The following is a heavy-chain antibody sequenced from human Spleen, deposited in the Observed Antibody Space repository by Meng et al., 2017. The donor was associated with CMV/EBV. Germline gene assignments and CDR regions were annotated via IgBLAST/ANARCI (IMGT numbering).Heavy chain of an antibody. D-gene: IGHD4/OR15-4a*01. CDR3: ARLRVVLTTYYYDGMDV. CDR2: INHSGST. V-gene: IGHV4-34*01. J-gene: IGHJ6*02. Sequence: SETLSLTCAVYGGSFSGYYWSWIRQPPGKGLEWIGEINHSGSTNYNPSLKSRVTILVDTSKNQFSLKLTSVTAADTALYYCARLRVVLTTYYYDGMDVWGQGTTVTVSS. CDR1: GGSFSGYY.